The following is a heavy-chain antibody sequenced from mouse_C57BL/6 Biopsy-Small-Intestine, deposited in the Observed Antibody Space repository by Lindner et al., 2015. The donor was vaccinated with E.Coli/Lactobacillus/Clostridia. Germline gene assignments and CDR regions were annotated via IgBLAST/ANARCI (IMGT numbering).Heavy chain of an antibody. CDR1: GFTFSDYG. V-gene: IGHV5-17*01. J-gene: IGHJ4*01. D-gene: IGHD1-1*02. CDR3: ARPGGYYAMDY. CDR2: ISSGSSTI. Sequence: VQLQESGGGLVKPGGSLKLSCAASGFTFSDYGMHWVRQAPEKGLEWVAYISSGSSTIYYADIVKGRFTISRDNAKNTLFLQMTSLRSEDTAMYYCARPGGYYAMDYWGQGTSVTVSS.